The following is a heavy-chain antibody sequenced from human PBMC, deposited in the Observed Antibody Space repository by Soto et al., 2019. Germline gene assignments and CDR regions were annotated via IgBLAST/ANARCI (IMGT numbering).Heavy chain of an antibody. D-gene: IGHD3-10*01. J-gene: IGHJ6*02. CDR3: ARAKITMVRGVIISIRYGMAV. CDR1: GGSFSGYY. V-gene: IGHV4-34*01. CDR2: INHSGST. Sequence: PSETLSLTCAVYGGSFSGYYWIWIRQPPGKGLEWIGEINHSGSTNYNPSLKSRVTISVDTSKNQFSLKLSSVTAADTAVYYCARAKITMVRGVIISIRYGMAVWGQGTTVTVSS.